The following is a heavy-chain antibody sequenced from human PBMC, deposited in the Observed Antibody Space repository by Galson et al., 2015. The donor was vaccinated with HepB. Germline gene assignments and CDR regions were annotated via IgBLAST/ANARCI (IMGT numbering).Heavy chain of an antibody. Sequence: SVKVSCKASGGTFSNYGFSWVRQAPGQGLQWMGGIIPVVAKPYYSQKFQGRVTITADKSTRTVYMELNSLRSVDTAVYFCARGTWVTASLKNYWGQGTLVTVSS. V-gene: IGHV1-69*10. J-gene: IGHJ4*02. CDR3: ARGTWVTASLKNY. D-gene: IGHD2-21*02. CDR1: GGTFSNYG. CDR2: IIPVVAKP.